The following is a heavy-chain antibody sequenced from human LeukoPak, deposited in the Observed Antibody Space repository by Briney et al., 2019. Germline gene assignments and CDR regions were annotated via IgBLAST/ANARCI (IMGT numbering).Heavy chain of an antibody. CDR1: GGSFSGYY. CDR2: INHSGST. J-gene: IGHJ3*02. Sequence: SETLSLTCAVYGGSFSGYYWSWIRQSPGKGLEWIGEINHSGSTNYNPSLKSRVTISVDTSKNQFSLKLSSVTAADTAVYYCAREVGEVGAPVLGHAFDIWGQGTMVTVSS. CDR3: AREVGEVGAPVLGHAFDI. D-gene: IGHD1-26*01. V-gene: IGHV4-34*01.